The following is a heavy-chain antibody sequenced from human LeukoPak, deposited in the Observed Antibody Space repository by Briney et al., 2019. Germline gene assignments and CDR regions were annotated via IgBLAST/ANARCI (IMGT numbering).Heavy chain of an antibody. CDR3: ARAGYYNSRSSPLFDY. Sequence: EPSETLSLTCTVSGYSISTGYYWGWIRQPPGKGLEWIGTIYYSGSTYYNPSLKSRVTISIDTSKNQFSLKLNSVTAADTAVYYCARAGYYNSRSSPLFDYWGQGTLVTVSS. V-gene: IGHV4-38-2*02. CDR2: IYYSGST. D-gene: IGHD3-10*01. CDR1: GYSISTGYY. J-gene: IGHJ4*02.